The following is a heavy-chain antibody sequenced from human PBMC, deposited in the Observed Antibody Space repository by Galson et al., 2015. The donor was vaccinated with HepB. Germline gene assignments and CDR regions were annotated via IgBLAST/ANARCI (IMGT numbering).Heavy chain of an antibody. CDR3: VREGSFGS. D-gene: IGHD3-10*01. CDR1: GYTFNDYY. J-gene: IGHJ4*02. Sequence: SVKVSCKASGYTFNDYYIHWVRQAPGQGLEWMGWLNPSTGVTKCAQKFQGTVTMTRDTSISTAYMELIGLTSDDTAVYYCVREGSFGSWGQGTLIIVSS. CDR2: LNPSTGVT. V-gene: IGHV1-2*02.